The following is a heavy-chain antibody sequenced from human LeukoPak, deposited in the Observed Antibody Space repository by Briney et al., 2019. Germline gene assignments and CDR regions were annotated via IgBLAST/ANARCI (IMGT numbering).Heavy chain of an antibody. CDR2: TSSSDAGT. CDR1: GFPLSSYA. Sequence: GGSLRLSCAAFGFPLSSYAMSWVRQAPGKGLEWVSATSSSDAGTYHADSVRGRFTISRDNSKNTLYLQMNSLRVEDMALYYCVRDRLGGSHGLHRWFDPWGQGTLVTVSS. V-gene: IGHV3-23*01. J-gene: IGHJ5*02. D-gene: IGHD1-26*01. CDR3: VRDRLGGSHGLHRWFDP.